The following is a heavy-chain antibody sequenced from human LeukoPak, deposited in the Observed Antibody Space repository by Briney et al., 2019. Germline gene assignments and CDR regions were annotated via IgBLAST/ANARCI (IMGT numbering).Heavy chain of an antibody. CDR3: VREGNELLSKNFDY. D-gene: IGHD2-21*02. V-gene: IGHV1-2*02. J-gene: IGHJ4*02. CDR1: GFSFTGYY. Sequence: ASVKVSCKASGFSFTGYYMHWVRQAPGQGLEWMGYINPHSGGTSSPQKFQGRVTMTTDTSISAAYMELSSLISDDTAMYYCVREGNELLSKNFDYWGQGTLVTVSS. CDR2: INPHSGGT.